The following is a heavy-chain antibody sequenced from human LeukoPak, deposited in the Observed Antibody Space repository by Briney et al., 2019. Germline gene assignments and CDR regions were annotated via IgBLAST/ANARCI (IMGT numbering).Heavy chain of an antibody. V-gene: IGHV3-48*03. D-gene: IGHD3-10*02. J-gene: IGHJ6*04. CDR1: GFTFSSYE. CDR2: ISSSGSTI. Sequence: GGSLRLSCAASGFTFSSYEMNWVRQAPGKGLEWVSYISSSGSTIYYADSVKGRFTISRDNAKNLLYLQMNSLRAEDTAVYYCAEIGITMIGGVWGKGTTVTISS. CDR3: AEIGITMIGGV.